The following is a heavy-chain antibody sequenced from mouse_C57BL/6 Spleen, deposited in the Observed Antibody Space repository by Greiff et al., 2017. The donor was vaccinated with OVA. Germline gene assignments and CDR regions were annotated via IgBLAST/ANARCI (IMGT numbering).Heavy chain of an antibody. CDR3: ARTYGNYRDYYAMDY. D-gene: IGHD2-1*01. CDR1: GYAFSSYW. J-gene: IGHJ4*01. CDR2: IYPGDGDT. Sequence: VQLQQSGAELVKPGASVKISCKASGYAFSSYWMNWVKQRPGKGLEWIGQIYPGDGDTNYNGKFKGKATLTADKSSSTAYMQLSSLTSEDSAVYFCARTYGNYRDYYAMDYWGQGTSVTVSS. V-gene: IGHV1-80*01.